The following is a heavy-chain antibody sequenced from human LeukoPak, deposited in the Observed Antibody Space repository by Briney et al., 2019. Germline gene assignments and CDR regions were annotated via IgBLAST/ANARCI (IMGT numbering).Heavy chain of an antibody. J-gene: IGHJ4*02. CDR2: INHNGNVN. V-gene: IGHV3-7*03. Sequence: GGSLDPPGEALGFPFIGFWWNGAGRAPGKGLEWVASINHNGNVNYYVDSVKGRFTISRDNAKNSLYLQMSNLRAEDTAVYYCARGPLIAAAGTWWGQGTLVTVSS. D-gene: IGHD6-13*01. CDR1: GFPFIGFW. CDR3: ARGPLIAAAGTW.